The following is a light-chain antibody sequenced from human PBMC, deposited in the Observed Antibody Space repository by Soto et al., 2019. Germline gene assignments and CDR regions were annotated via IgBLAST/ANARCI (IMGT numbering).Light chain of an antibody. CDR3: ERYNIYPLT. CDR1: QDINSY. Sequence: DVQMTQSPSSLSASVGDSVTITCRASQDINSYLAWYQQKPGNAPKSLIYAASSLQTGVPSRFRGSESGADFTLTISNLQPEDSATNYCERYNIYPLTVGGATKVEIK. CDR2: AAS. V-gene: IGKV1D-16*01. J-gene: IGKJ4*01.